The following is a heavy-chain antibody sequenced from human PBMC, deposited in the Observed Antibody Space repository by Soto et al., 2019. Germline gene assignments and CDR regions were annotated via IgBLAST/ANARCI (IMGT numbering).Heavy chain of an antibody. CDR3: AKGGEGGGYCSGGSGQRYYYYGMDV. D-gene: IGHD2-15*01. V-gene: IGHV3-66*01. CDR1: GFTVSNNF. Sequence: PGGSLRLSCAASGFTVSNNFMSWVRQAPGKGLEWVSVTYPGGTTYYADSAKGRFAISRDNSKNTLYLQMNSLRAEDTAVYYCAKGGEGGGYCSGGSGQRYYYYGMDVWGQGTTVTVSS. CDR2: TYPGGTT. J-gene: IGHJ6*02.